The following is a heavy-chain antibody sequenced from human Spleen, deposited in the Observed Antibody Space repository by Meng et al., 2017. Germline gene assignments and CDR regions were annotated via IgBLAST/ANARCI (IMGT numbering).Heavy chain of an antibody. CDR3: AKDTLYEGLDY. V-gene: IGHV3-20*04. CDR2: INWNGGST. Sequence: GESLKISCEGSGFTFDDHGMSWVRQAPGKGLEWVCGINWNGGSTGYADSVKGRFTISRDNAKNSLYLQMNSLRAEDTDLYYCAKDTLYEGLDYWGQGTLVTVSS. CDR1: GFTFDDHG. D-gene: IGHD2-15*01. J-gene: IGHJ4*02.